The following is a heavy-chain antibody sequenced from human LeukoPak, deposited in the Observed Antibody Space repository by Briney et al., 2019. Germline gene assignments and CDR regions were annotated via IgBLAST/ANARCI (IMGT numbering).Heavy chain of an antibody. Sequence: GGSLRLSCAASGFTFNNYAMTWVRQAPGKGLEWVSVINGGGSSYYADSVKGRFTVSRDNSKNTLYLQMNSLRAEDTAVYYCAKDGDIVVVPAATSHLDYWGQGTLVTVSS. CDR1: GFTFNNYA. J-gene: IGHJ4*02. V-gene: IGHV3-23*01. CDR2: INGGGSS. D-gene: IGHD2-2*01. CDR3: AKDGDIVVVPAATSHLDY.